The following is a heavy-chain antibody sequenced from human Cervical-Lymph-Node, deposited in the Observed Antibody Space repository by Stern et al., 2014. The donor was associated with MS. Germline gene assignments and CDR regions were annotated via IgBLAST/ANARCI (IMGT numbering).Heavy chain of an antibody. V-gene: IGHV1-46*03. CDR1: GYTFTNYF. CDR3: ARTAQLWFFDY. Sequence: VQLVESGAEVKKPGASVKVSCKASGYTFTNYFMHWVRPAPGPGLEWMGIINPSDGSRSYAQKFQDRITMTRDTSTSTVYMELSSLRSGDTAVYYCARTAQLWFFDYWGQGALVTVSS. CDR2: INPSDGSR. D-gene: IGHD5-18*01. J-gene: IGHJ4*02.